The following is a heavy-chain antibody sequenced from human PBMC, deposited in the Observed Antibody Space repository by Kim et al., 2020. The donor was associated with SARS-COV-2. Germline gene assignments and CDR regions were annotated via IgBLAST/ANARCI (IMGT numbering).Heavy chain of an antibody. D-gene: IGHD3-22*01. V-gene: IGHV4-59*08. CDR3: ARLSDYYDSRGYYFDY. CDR2: IYDSRSA. J-gene: IGHJ4*02. CDR1: GGSISSYY. Sequence: SETLSLTCTVSGGSISSYYWSWIRQPPGKGLEWIGYIYDSRSANSNPSLKSRVTISVETPKNQFSLKLTSMTAADTAVYYCARLSDYYDSRGYYFDYWGQGTLVTVSS.